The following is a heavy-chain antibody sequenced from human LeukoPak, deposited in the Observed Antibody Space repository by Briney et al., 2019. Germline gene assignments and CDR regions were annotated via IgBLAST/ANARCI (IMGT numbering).Heavy chain of an antibody. D-gene: IGHD2-15*01. CDR3: AREIRETVVTRHYYYGIDV. V-gene: IGHV3-13*01. CDR1: GFTFSTYD. J-gene: IGHJ6*02. CDR2: IGTGGDT. Sequence: PGVSLRLSCAASGFTFSTYDMHWVRQVTGKGLEWVSAIGTGGDTYYLGSVKGRFTISRENAKNVLYLQMSSLRAEDTAVYYCAREIRETVVTRHYYYGIDVWGQGTTVTVSS.